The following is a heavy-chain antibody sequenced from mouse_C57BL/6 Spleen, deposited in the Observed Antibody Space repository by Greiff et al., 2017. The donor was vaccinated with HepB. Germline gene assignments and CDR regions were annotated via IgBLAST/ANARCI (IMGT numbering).Heavy chain of an antibody. CDR3: AKGGNPAWFAY. CDR2: INPNYGTT. V-gene: IGHV1-39*01. D-gene: IGHD2-1*01. J-gene: IGHJ3*01. Sequence: VHVKQSGPELVKPGASVKISCKASGYSFTDYNMNWVKQSNGKSLEWIGVINPNYGTTSYNQKFKGKATLTVDQSSSTAYMQLNSLTSEDSAVYYCAKGGNPAWFAYWGQGTLVTVSA. CDR1: GYSFTDYN.